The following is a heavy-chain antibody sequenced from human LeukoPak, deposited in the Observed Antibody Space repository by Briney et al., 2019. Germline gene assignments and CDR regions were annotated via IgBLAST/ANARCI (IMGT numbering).Heavy chain of an antibody. D-gene: IGHD1-26*01. CDR2: FDPGDDET. V-gene: IGHV1-24*01. Sequence: ASVKLSYKVSGYSHSELSTHWVRQAPGQGLEGMGGFDPGDDETIYAQKFQGRVTMTEDTSTDTAYLELSSLRSEDTAVYFCATEKDLLLDYWGQGSPVIVSS. CDR1: GYSHSELS. J-gene: IGHJ4*02. CDR3: ATEKDLLLDY.